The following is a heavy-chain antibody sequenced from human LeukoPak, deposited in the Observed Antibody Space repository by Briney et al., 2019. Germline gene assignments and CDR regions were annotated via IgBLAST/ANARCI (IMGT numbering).Heavy chain of an antibody. D-gene: IGHD3-22*01. Sequence: GGSLRLSCAASGFTFSSYGTHWVRQAPGKGLEWVAFIRYDGSNKYYADSVKGRFTISRDNSKNTLYLQMNSLRAEDTAVYYCAKDLVDYDSSGYYYDYWGQGTLVTVSS. V-gene: IGHV3-30*02. CDR3: AKDLVDYDSSGYYYDY. J-gene: IGHJ4*02. CDR1: GFTFSSYG. CDR2: IRYDGSNK.